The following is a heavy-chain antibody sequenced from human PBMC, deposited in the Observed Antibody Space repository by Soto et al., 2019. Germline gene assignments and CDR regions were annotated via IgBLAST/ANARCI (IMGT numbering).Heavy chain of an antibody. J-gene: IGHJ4*02. CDR2: ISYSGST. Sequence: PSETLSLTCTVSGGSISSGGYYWSWIRQHPGKGLEWIGYISYSGSTYYNPSLKSRVTISVDTSKNQFSLKLSSVTAADTAVYYCARRQSSSWYGLWGQGTLVTVSS. CDR3: ARRQSSSWYGL. D-gene: IGHD6-13*01. CDR1: GGSISSGGYY. V-gene: IGHV4-31*03.